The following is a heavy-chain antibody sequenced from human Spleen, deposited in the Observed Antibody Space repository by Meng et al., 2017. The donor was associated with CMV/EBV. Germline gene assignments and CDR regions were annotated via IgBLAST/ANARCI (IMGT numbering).Heavy chain of an antibody. J-gene: IGHJ4*02. Sequence: KVSCKGSGYIFTNYWTGWVRHMPGKGLEWMGIIYPGDSDTRYSPSFQGQVTISADKSISTAYLQWSSLKASDTAMYYCARREGSNYYDWGQGTLVTVSS. CDR1: GYIFTNYW. CDR3: ARREGSNYYD. V-gene: IGHV5-51*01. CDR2: IYPGDSDT. D-gene: IGHD4-11*01.